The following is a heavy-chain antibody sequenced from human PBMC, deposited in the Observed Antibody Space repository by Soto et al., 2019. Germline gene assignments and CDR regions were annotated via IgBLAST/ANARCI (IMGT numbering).Heavy chain of an antibody. V-gene: IGHV4-39*01. CDR3: AVVDSTGNWFDP. D-gene: IGHD6-25*01. J-gene: IGHJ5*02. CDR1: GGSLSSSYFY. Sequence: SETLSLTCPVSGGSLSSSYFYWGWLSQTPGKGLEFIGSMYYSGSTYYNPSLKSRLTISVDTSKNQFTLKLISVTAADTAVYYCAVVDSTGNWFDPWGEGALVTVSS. CDR2: MYYSGST.